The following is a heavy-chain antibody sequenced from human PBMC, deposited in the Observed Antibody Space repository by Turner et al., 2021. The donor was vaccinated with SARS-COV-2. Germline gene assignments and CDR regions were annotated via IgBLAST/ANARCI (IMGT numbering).Heavy chain of an antibody. D-gene: IGHD5-18*01. CDR2: SSGSGGST. J-gene: IGHJ6*02. CDR3: AKAHGYSYGGVDYYDYYGMYV. Sequence: EVHLVVSGGGLVQPGGSLRLSCAASGLTVSSNYMSWVRQVPGKVLEWVSVSSGSGGSTYYADAVKSRFTISRDNSKNTLYLQMNIRRAEDTAVYYCAKAHGYSYGGVDYYDYYGMYVWGQGTTVTVSS. V-gene: IGHV3-23*04. CDR1: GLTVSSNY.